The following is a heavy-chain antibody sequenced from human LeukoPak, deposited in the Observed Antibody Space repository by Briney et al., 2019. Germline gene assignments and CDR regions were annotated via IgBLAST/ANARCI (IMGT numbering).Heavy chain of an antibody. D-gene: IGHD3-3*01. CDR3: AKDRDYDFWSGGFDP. CDR2: ISGSGGST. V-gene: IGHV3-23*01. CDR1: GFTFSSYA. Sequence: PGGSLRLSCAASGFTFSSYAMSWVRQAPGKGLEWVSAISGSGGSTYYADSVKGRFTISRVNSKNTLYLQMNSLRAEDTAVYYCAKDRDYDFWSGGFDPWGQGTLVTVSS. J-gene: IGHJ5*02.